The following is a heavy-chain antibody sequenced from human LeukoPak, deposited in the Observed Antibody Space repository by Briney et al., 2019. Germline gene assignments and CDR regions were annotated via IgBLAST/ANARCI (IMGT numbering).Heavy chain of an antibody. CDR1: GLTSSNYG. V-gene: IGHV1-2*06. D-gene: IGHD5-24*01. CDR3: AKDRDGADRIIL. Sequence: ASVKVSCKASGLTSSNYGITWVRQAPGQGPEWMGRLNPNTGHAVYAFKFQGRVTITRDTSSSTAYMGVTRLTSDDTALYYCAKDRDGADRIILWGQGTLVTVSS. CDR2: LNPNTGHA. J-gene: IGHJ4*02.